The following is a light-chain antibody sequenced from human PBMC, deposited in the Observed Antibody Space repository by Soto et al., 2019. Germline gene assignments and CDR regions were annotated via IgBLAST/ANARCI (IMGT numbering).Light chain of an antibody. CDR1: QLVRSTY. CDR3: QQYGNSPLP. CDR2: VTS. V-gene: IGKV3-20*01. J-gene: IGKJ4*02. Sequence: EIVLTQYPVTLSLSPGETATLSCRASQLVRSTYFAWYEHKFGQAPSLLIYVTSTRATGIPDRFRRSGSGTAFTLTISRREPEDFAGYYCQQYGNSPLPFAGGTKVDIK.